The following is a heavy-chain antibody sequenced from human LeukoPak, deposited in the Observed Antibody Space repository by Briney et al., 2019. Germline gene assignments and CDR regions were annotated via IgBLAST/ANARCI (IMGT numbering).Heavy chain of an antibody. CDR2: IYTSGST. D-gene: IGHD1-20*01. Sequence: SGTLSLTCTVSGGSISSYYWSWIRQPPGKGLEWIGYIYTSGSTNYNPSLKSRVTISVDTSKNQFSLKLSSVTAADTAVYYCAGRQYNWNLNFDYWGQGTLVTVSS. J-gene: IGHJ4*02. V-gene: IGHV4-4*09. CDR3: AGRQYNWNLNFDY. CDR1: GGSISSYY.